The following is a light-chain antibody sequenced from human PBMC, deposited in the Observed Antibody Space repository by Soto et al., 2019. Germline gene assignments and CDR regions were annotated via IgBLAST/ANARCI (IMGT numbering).Light chain of an antibody. CDR3: QAWDRSSYV. CDR2: QDS. Sequence: SYELTQPPSVSSSPGQTASITCSGDKLGGKYASCYQQKPGQSPVLFIYQDSKRPSGIPERFSGSNSGNTATMTISGTQAMDEADYYCQAWDRSSYVFGTGNKVTVL. CDR1: KLGGKY. V-gene: IGLV3-1*01. J-gene: IGLJ1*01.